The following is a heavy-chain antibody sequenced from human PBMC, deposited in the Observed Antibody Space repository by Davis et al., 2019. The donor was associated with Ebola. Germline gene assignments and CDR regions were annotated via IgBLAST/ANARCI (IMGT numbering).Heavy chain of an antibody. CDR2: IIPIFGTA. V-gene: IGHV1-18*04. CDR1: GYTFTSYY. J-gene: IGHJ3*02. D-gene: IGHD1-1*01. Sequence: AASVKVSCKASGYTFTSYYMHWVRQAPGQGLEWMGGIIPIFGTANYAQKLQGRVTMTTDTSTSTAYMELRSLRSDDTAVYYCARGDRDWNVFRIWGQGTMVTVSS. CDR3: ARGDRDWNVFRI.